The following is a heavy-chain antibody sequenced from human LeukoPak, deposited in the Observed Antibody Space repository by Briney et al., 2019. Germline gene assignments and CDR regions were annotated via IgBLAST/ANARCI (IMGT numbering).Heavy chain of an antibody. J-gene: IGHJ4*02. CDR2: IWRDGSRK. V-gene: IGHV3-33*01. CDR3: AREASGYSRDF. CDR1: GFTFSTFG. D-gene: IGHD3-3*01. Sequence: GGSLRLSCAASGFTFSTFGMQWLRQAPGKGLEWVAGIWRDGSRKHYGDSVKARLTISRHNSNNTLFLQMNSLRAEDTAVYYCAREASGYSRDFWGQETLVIVSS.